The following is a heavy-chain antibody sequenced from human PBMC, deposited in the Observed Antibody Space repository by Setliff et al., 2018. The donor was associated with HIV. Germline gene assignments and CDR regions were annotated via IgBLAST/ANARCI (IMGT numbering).Heavy chain of an antibody. Sequence: PGGSLRLSCAASRFTFSDYTMHWVRQAPGKGLEWVASISYDGTDKYYTDSMKGRFTISRDNSKNTLYPQMDDLRAEDTAVYYCAREEGTKGAFDIWGQGTKVTVSS. CDR2: ISYDGTDK. V-gene: IGHV3-30-3*01. D-gene: IGHD1-1*01. CDR3: AREEGTKGAFDI. CDR1: RFTFSDYT. J-gene: IGHJ3*02.